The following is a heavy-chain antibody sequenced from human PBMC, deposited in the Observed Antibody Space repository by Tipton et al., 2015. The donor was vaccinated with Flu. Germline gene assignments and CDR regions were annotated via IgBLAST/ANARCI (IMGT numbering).Heavy chain of an antibody. Sequence: TLSLTCTVSGGSISSYYWSWIRQPAGKGLEWIGRIYTSGSTNYNPSLKSRVTMSVDTSKNQFSLKLSSVTAADTAVYYCARDHRTYSGVEAFDIWGQGTMVTVSS. CDR2: IYTSGST. CDR1: GGSISSYY. CDR3: ARDHRTYSGVEAFDI. V-gene: IGHV4-4*07. D-gene: IGHD2-8*02. J-gene: IGHJ3*02.